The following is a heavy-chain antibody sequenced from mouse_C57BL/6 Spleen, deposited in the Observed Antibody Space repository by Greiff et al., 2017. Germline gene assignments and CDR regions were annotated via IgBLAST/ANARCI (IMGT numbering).Heavy chain of an antibody. CDR2: INPNNGGT. J-gene: IGHJ4*01. Sequence: VQLQQSGPELVKPGASVKISCKASGYTFTDYYMNWVKQSHGKSLEWIGDINPNNGGTSYNQKFKGKATLTVDKSSSTAYMELRSLTSEDSAVYYCAREGLMDYWGQGTSVTVSS. CDR1: GYTFTDYY. V-gene: IGHV1-26*01. CDR3: AREGLMDY. D-gene: IGHD3-3*01.